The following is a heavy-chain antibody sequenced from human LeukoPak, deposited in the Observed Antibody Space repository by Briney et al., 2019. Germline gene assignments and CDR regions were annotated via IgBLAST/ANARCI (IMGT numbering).Heavy chain of an antibody. CDR1: GFTFSSYS. J-gene: IGHJ1*01. CDR2: ISSSSSTI. Sequence: GGSLRLSCAASGFTFSSYSMNWVRQAPGKGLEWVSYISSSSSTIYYADSVKGRFTISRDNAKNSLYLQMNSLRAEDTAVYYCARDPNSSGYSAEYFQHWGQGTLVTVSS. CDR3: ARDPNSSGYSAEYFQH. D-gene: IGHD3-22*01. V-gene: IGHV3-48*04.